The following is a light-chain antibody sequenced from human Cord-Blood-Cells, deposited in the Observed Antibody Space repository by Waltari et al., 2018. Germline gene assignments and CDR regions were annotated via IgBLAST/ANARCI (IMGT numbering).Light chain of an antibody. CDR3: MQALQTPYT. V-gene: IGKV2-28*01. CDR2: LGS. CDR1: QSLLHSNGYNY. Sequence: IVMTQSPLSLSVTSGEPACISCRSSQSLLHSNGYNYLDWYLQKPGQSPQLLIYLGSNRASGVPDRFRCSGSCTDFTLKISRVEAEDVGVYYCMQALQTPYTFGQGTKLEIK. J-gene: IGKJ2*01.